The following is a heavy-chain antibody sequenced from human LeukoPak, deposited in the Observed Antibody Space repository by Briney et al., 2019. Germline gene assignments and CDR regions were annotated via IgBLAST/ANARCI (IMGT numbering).Heavy chain of an antibody. CDR3: ARDRAAAAGTEAFDI. D-gene: IGHD6-13*01. CDR1: GFTFSSYA. CDR2: IYSGGST. V-gene: IGHV3-66*01. Sequence: PGGSLRLSCAASGFTFSSYAMSWVRQAPGKGLEWVSVIYSGGSTYYAASVRGRFTISRDNSKNTLYLQMNSLRADDTAVYYCARDRAAAAGTEAFDIWGQGTMVTVSS. J-gene: IGHJ3*02.